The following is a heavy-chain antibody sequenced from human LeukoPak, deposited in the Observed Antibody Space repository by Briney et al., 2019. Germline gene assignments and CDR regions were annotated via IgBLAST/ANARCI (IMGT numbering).Heavy chain of an antibody. Sequence: GSSVKVSCKASGGTFSSYAISWVRQAPGQGLEWMGRIIPIFGTANYAQKFQGRVTITTDESTSTAYMELSSLRSEDTAVYYCARGGVEMATRDGVAFDIWGQGIMVTVSS. CDR3: ARGGVEMATRDGVAFDI. J-gene: IGHJ3*02. V-gene: IGHV1-69*05. D-gene: IGHD5-24*01. CDR1: GGTFSSYA. CDR2: IIPIFGTA.